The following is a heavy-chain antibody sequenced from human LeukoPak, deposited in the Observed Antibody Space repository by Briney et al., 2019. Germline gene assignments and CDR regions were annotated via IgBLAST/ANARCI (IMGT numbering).Heavy chain of an antibody. CDR2: IYTGDSDT. CDR1: GSIFTSYW. V-gene: IGHV5-51*01. J-gene: IGHJ4*02. D-gene: IGHD3-22*01. Sequence: GAPLQISCKGSGSIFTSYWIGWVRPLAGKVLEMMGIIYTGDSDTRSSPSFQGQITISADKSICTPYLQSSTPHAPATAYYYRARLHTLEYYVSSGLDYWGQGTLVTVSS. CDR3: ARLHTLEYYVSSGLDY.